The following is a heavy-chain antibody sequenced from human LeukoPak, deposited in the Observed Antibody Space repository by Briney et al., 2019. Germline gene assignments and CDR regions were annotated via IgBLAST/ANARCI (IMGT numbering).Heavy chain of an antibody. D-gene: IGHD2-2*01. V-gene: IGHV1-69*05. J-gene: IGHJ6*03. CDR1: GGTFSSYA. CDR3: ARVVVPRVYYYYYMDV. CDR2: IIPIFGTA. Sequence: SVKVSCKASGGTFSSYAISWVRQAPGQGLEWMGWIIPIFGTANYAQKFQGRVTITTDESTSTAYMELSSLRSEDTAVYYCARVVVPRVYYYYYMDVWGKGTTVTVSS.